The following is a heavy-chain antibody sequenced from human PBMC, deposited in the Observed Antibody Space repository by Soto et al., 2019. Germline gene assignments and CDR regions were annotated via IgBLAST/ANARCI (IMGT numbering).Heavy chain of an antibody. V-gene: IGHV3-23*01. D-gene: IGHD5-18*01. CDR3: ATALRGYSHGGFDY. CDR2: ISGSGGST. CDR1: GFTFNSYA. Sequence: GGSLRPSCAASGFTFNSYAMSWVRQAPGKGLEWVSAISGSGGSTYYADSVKGRFTISRDNSKNTVYLQMNSLRAEDTAVYYCATALRGYSHGGFDYWGQGTLVTVSS. J-gene: IGHJ4*02.